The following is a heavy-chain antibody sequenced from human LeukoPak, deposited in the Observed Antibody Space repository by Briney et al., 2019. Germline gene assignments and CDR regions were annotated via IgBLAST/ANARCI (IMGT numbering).Heavy chain of an antibody. V-gene: IGHV1-18*01. CDR1: GYRFTSYT. CDR3: AREVTHHVYYGMDV. CDR2: ISAYNGNT. J-gene: IGHJ6*02. D-gene: IGHD4-23*01. Sequence: ASVKVSCKASGYRFTSYTIHWVRQAPGQGLEWMGWISAYNGNTNYAQKFQGRVTMTTDTSTSTAYMELRSLRSDDTAVYYCAREVTHHVYYGMDVWGQGTTVTVSS.